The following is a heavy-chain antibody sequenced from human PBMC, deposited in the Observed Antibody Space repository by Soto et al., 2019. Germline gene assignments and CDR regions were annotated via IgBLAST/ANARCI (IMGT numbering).Heavy chain of an antibody. D-gene: IGHD3-3*01. CDR1: GGSISSYN. J-gene: IGHJ5*02. CDR2: IYYSGST. Sequence: SETLSLTCTVSGGSISSYNWSWIRQPPGKGLEWIGYIYYSGSTNYNPSLKSRVTISVDTSKNQFSLKLSSVTAADTAVYYCARESDFWSGYSMAQGWFDPWGQGTLVTVSS. CDR3: ARESDFWSGYSMAQGWFDP. V-gene: IGHV4-59*01.